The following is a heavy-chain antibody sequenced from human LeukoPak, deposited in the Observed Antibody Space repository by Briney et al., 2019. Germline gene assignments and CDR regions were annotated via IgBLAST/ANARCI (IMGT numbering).Heavy chain of an antibody. CDR2: ISSSGSAI. J-gene: IGHJ4*02. Sequence: GGSLRLSCAASGFPLSSYSINWVRQAPGKGLEWVSYISSSGSAIYYVDSVKGRFTVSRDNAKNSLFLQMNSPRAEDTAVYYCVRVKGSYFDYWGQGALVTLSS. CDR3: VRVKGSYFDY. CDR1: GFPLSSYS. D-gene: IGHD2-15*01. V-gene: IGHV3-48*01.